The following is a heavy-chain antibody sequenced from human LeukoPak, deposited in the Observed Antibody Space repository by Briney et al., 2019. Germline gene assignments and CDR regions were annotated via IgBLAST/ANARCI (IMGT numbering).Heavy chain of an antibody. J-gene: IGHJ4*02. CDR3: AKDGGQGADY. D-gene: IGHD3-16*01. V-gene: IGHV3-30*02. Sequence: PGGSLRLSCAASGFTFSSYGMHWVRQAPGKGLEWVAFIRYDGSNKYYADSVKGRFTISRDNSKDTLYLQMNSLRAEDMAVYYCAKDGGQGADYWGQGTLVSVSS. CDR2: IRYDGSNK. CDR1: GFTFSSYG.